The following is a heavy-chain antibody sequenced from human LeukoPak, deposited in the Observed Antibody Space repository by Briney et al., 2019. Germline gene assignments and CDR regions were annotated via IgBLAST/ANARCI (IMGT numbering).Heavy chain of an antibody. V-gene: IGHV3-23*01. CDR1: GFTFSSYA. J-gene: IGHJ5*02. D-gene: IGHD6-13*01. CDR2: ISDSGGST. CDR3: AKLPYSSSWYWFDP. Sequence: GGSLRLSCEASGFTFSSYAMSWVRQAPGKGLEWVSTISDSGGSTYYADSVKGRFTISRDNSKNTLYLQMNSLRAEDTALYYCAKLPYSSSWYWFDPWGQGTLVTVSS.